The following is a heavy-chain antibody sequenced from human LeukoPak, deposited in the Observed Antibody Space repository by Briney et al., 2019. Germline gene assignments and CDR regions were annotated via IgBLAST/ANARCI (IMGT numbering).Heavy chain of an antibody. CDR2: INPNSGGT. D-gene: IGHD3-3*01. CDR3: ARGGPDDFWSGYLIDY. V-gene: IGHV1-2*02. J-gene: IGHJ4*02. Sequence: ATVQPHLQHFTYTFSPDNTHFVRLAPQHSPEHPRWINPNSGGTNYAQKFQRRVTMTRDTSISTAYMELSRLRSDATAVYYCARGGPDDFWSGYLIDYWGQGTLVTVSS. CDR1: TYTFSPDN.